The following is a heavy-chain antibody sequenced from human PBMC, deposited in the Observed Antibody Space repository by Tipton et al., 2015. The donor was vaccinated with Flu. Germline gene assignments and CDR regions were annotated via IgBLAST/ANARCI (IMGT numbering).Heavy chain of an antibody. CDR3: TRGLGGYSNGYHFDL. Sequence: SLRLSCAASGFTFRSYGMHWVRQAPGKGLEWVSHISSSGSTINYADSVGGRFTVSRDNANNSLYLQIDSLRAEDTAVYYCTRGLGGYSNGYHFDLWGQGILVTVSS. J-gene: IGHJ4*02. CDR2: ISSSGSTI. CDR1: GFTFRSYG. V-gene: IGHV3-48*04. D-gene: IGHD5-18*01.